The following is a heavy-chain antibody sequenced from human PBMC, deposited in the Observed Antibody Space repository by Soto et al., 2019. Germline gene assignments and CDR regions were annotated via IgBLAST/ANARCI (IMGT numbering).Heavy chain of an antibody. J-gene: IGHJ4*02. CDR1: GAYMRNDYYY. V-gene: IGHV4-31*03. CDR2: MHHSGRT. CDR3: ARWVEVSLDYFDS. Sequence: PSETLSLTCTVSGAYMRNDYYYWSWVRQKPGKDLEWIGHMHHSGRTHYNPSLKSRVAVSVDTSKNQFSLYLNSVTAADTAVYYCARWVEVSLDYFDSWGQGTPVTVSS. D-gene: IGHD2-15*01.